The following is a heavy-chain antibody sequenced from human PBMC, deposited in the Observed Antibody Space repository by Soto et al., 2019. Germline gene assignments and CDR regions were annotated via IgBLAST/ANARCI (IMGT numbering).Heavy chain of an antibody. Sequence: GGSLRLSCATSGLTFSNYAMSWVRQAPGGGLEWVSSMSGSSSTTYYADSVRGRFTISRGRSKNTLYLQMSSLRAEDTALYYCAKNQERELPRVIDFWGQGTLVTVSS. D-gene: IGHD1-7*01. CDR1: GLTFSNYA. CDR3: AKNQERELPRVIDF. CDR2: MSGSSSTT. V-gene: IGHV3-23*01. J-gene: IGHJ4*02.